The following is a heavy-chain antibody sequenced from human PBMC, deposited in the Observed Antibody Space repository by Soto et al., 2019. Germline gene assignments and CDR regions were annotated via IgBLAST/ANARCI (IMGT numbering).Heavy chain of an antibody. CDR3: ARPGQAGIAAAGTGYYYGMDV. CDR2: IIPIFGTA. V-gene: IGHV1-69*13. D-gene: IGHD6-13*01. Sequence: GASVKVSCKASGGTFSSYAISWVRQAPGQGLEWMGGIIPIFGTANYAQKFQGRVTITADESTSTAYMELSGLRSEDTAVYYCARPGQAGIAAAGTGYYYGMDVWGQGTTVTVSS. CDR1: GGTFSSYA. J-gene: IGHJ6*02.